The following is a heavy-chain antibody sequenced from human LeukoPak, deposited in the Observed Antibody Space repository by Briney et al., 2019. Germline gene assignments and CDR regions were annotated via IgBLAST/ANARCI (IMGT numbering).Heavy chain of an antibody. D-gene: IGHD6-6*01. CDR2: ISGSGGST. V-gene: IGHV3-23*01. CDR3: AKSPRSSSFSGANYYYYYVDV. J-gene: IGHJ6*03. CDR1: GFTFSSYA. Sequence: GGSLRLSCAASGFTFSSYAMSWVRQAPGKGLEWVSAISGSGGSTYYVDSVKGRFTISRDNSKNTLYLQMNSLRAEDTAVYYCAKSPRSSSFSGANYYYYYVDVWGKGTTVTVSS.